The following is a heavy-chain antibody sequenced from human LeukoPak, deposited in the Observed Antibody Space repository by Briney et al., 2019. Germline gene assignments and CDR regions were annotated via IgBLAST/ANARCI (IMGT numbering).Heavy chain of an antibody. D-gene: IGHD2-8*01. J-gene: IGHJ5*02. V-gene: IGHV4-39*01. CDR1: GGSISSSSYY. Sequence: PSETLSLTCTVSGGSISSSSYYCGWIRQPPGKGLEWIGSIYHSGSTYYNPSLKSRVTLSVETSKNQFSLKLSSVTAADTAVYYCAGSTYDNWFDPWGQRTLVTVSS. CDR2: IYHSGST. CDR3: AGSTYDNWFDP.